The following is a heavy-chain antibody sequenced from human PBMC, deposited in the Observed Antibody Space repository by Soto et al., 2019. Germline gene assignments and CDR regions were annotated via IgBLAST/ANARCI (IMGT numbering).Heavy chain of an antibody. CDR2: IHNSGGT. CDR1: GVSISSAY. CDR3: ARGYFDSRGYSNTFDI. D-gene: IGHD3-22*01. J-gene: IGHJ3*02. Sequence: QVQLQESGPGLVKPSETLSLTCTVSGVSISSAYWSWIRQPPGKGPEWIGYIHNSGGTNYNPSLKSRVTFSVDTSKNQFSLRLSSVTTADTAMYYCARGYFDSRGYSNTFDIWGQGTMVTVSS. V-gene: IGHV4-59*01.